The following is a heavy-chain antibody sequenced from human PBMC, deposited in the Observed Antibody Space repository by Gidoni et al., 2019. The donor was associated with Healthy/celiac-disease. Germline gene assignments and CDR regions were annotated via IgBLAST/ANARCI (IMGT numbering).Heavy chain of an antibody. CDR2: IYYSGST. CDR3: ASRVPDGRIHENWFDP. J-gene: IGHJ5*02. CDR1: GGSISSSRYY. Sequence: QLQLQESGPGLVKPSETLSLTCTVSGGSISSSRYYWGWIRQPPGKGLEWIGSIYYSGSTYYNPSLKSRVTISVDTSKNQFSLKLSSVTAADTAVYYCASRVPDGRIHENWFDPWGQGTLVTVSS. D-gene: IGHD5-18*01. V-gene: IGHV4-39*01.